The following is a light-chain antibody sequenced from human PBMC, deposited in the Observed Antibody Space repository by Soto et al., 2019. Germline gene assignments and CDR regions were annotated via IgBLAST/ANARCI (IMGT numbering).Light chain of an antibody. J-gene: IGKJ4*01. CDR3: QQRSNWPPT. CDR1: QSVSSN. Sequence: EIVMTQSPATLSVSPGERATLSCRASQSVSSNLAWYQQKPGQAPRLLIYGASTRATGIPARFSGSGSGTDFTLTISSLEPEDFAAYYCQQRSNWPPTFGGGTKVEIK. V-gene: IGKV3-15*01. CDR2: GAS.